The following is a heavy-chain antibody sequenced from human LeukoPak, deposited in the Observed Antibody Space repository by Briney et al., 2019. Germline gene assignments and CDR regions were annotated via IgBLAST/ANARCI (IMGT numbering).Heavy chain of an antibody. D-gene: IGHD5-18*01. V-gene: IGHV3-20*04. CDR2: ISWNGGST. Sequence: GGSLRLSCAASGFTFDDYGVNWVRQAPGKGLEWVSGISWNGGSTSYADSVKGRFTIPRDNAKNSLYLQMNNLRAEDTAVYYCAIEMGYSYGSDYWGQGTLVTVSS. CDR3: AIEMGYSYGSDY. J-gene: IGHJ4*02. CDR1: GFTFDDYG.